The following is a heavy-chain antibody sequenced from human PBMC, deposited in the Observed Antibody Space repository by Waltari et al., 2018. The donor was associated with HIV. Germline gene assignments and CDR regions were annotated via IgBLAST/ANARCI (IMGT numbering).Heavy chain of an antibody. CDR3: ARVICSTTSCYDLDYYYGMDV. CDR2: VIPIFGTT. D-gene: IGHD2-2*01. J-gene: IGHJ6*02. Sequence: QVKLVQSGAEVKKTGSSVKGACEACGGACNHDAVSWVRAAAGQGREWMGGVIPIFGTTNYAQKFQGRVSITADESTSTAYMDLSSLRSEDTAVYYCARVICSTTSCYDLDYYYGMDVWGQGTTVTVSS. CDR1: GGACNHDA. V-gene: IGHV1-69*13.